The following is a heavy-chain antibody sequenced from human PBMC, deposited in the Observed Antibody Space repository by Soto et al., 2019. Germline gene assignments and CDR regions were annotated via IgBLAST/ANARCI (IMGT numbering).Heavy chain of an antibody. V-gene: IGHV4-31*03. J-gene: IGHJ4*02. CDR2: IYYSGTTYYT. CDR1: GGSISSGGYY. CDR3: AREPLT. Sequence: QVQLQESGPGLVKPSQTLSLTCTVSGGSISSGGYYWSWIRQHPGKGLEWIGYIYYSGTTYYTYYNPSPKSRVTISVDTSKNQFSLKRSSVTAADTAVYYCAREPLTWGQGTLVTVSS.